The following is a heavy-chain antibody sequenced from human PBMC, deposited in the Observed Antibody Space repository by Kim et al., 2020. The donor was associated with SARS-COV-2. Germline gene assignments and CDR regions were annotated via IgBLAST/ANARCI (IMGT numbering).Heavy chain of an antibody. D-gene: IGHD3-10*01. Sequence: GGSLRLSCGVSGFTFSDAWMSWVRQAPGKGLEWVGRIQSKADGETTEYSPSVKDRFTISRADSKNTVYLQMNSLTIEDTAVYFSTTDWGHYYGSGDWGQG. CDR1: GFTFSDAW. J-gene: IGHJ1*01. CDR3: TTDWGHYYGSGD. CDR2: IQSKADGETT. V-gene: IGHV3-15*01.